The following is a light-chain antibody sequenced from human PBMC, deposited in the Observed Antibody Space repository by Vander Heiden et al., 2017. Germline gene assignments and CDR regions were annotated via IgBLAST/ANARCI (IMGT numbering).Light chain of an antibody. CDR3: QQYDNLPFT. V-gene: IGKV1-33*01. J-gene: IGKJ5*01. Sequence: DIQTTHSPSSLSASVGDRVTITCQASQDISNYLNWYQQKPGKAPKLLIYAASNLETGVPSRFSGSGSGTDFTFTISSLQPEDIATYYCQQYDNLPFTFGQGTRLEIK. CDR1: QDISNY. CDR2: AAS.